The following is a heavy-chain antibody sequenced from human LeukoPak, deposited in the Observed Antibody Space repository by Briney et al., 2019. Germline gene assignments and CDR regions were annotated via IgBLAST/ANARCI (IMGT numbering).Heavy chain of an antibody. CDR1: AFTFSSFA. CDR3: AKFWGGLDY. J-gene: IGHJ4*02. CDR2: ISNSGDRT. Sequence: RGSLTLACAAYAFTFSSFAMTWVRQAPGKGLEWVSAISNSGDRTYYADFVTGRFTISRDKSTFTLYMQMNSLRAEDTAVYYCAKFWGGLDYWGQGTLVIVSS. V-gene: IGHV3-23*01. D-gene: IGHD3-16*01.